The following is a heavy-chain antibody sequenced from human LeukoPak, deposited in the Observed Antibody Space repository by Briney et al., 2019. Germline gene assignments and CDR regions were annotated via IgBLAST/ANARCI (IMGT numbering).Heavy chain of an antibody. V-gene: IGHV1-69*04. CDR2: IIPILGIA. CDR1: GGTFSSYA. D-gene: IGHD2-2*01. J-gene: IGHJ4*02. Sequence: SVKLSCKASGGTFSSYAISWVRQAPGQGLEWMGRIIPILGIANYAQKFQGRVTITADKSTSTAYMELSSLRSEDTAVYYCARDYPSSPEFDYWGQGTLVTVSS. CDR3: ARDYPSSPEFDY.